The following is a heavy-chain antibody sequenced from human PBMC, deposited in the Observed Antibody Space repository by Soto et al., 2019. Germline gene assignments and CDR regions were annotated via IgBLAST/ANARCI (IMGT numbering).Heavy chain of an antibody. V-gene: IGHV4-31*03. J-gene: IGHJ6*02. D-gene: IGHD2-2*01. CDR3: SRLGEDCSSTICYLGYYYAMDV. Sequence: QVQLQESGPGLVKPSQTLSLTCSVSGGSISSGGYYWSWIRQHPGKGLEWIGYIYYSGRTFYNPSLHSRVSISVDTSKNQFSLKLSSVTAADAGVYYCSRLGEDCSSTICYLGYYYAMDVWGQGTTVTVSS. CDR1: GGSISSGGYY. CDR2: IYYSGRT.